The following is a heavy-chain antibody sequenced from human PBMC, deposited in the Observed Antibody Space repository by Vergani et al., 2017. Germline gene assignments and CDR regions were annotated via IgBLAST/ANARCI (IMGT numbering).Heavy chain of an antibody. J-gene: IGHJ4*02. CDR2: IYYNGNT. V-gene: IGHV4-61*01. D-gene: IGHD3-3*01. Sequence: QVQLQESGPGLVKPSETLSLTCTVSGGSISSSSYYWGWIRQPPGKGLEWIGYIYYNGNTNYNPSLKSRVTISVDTSKNQFSLKLSSVTAADTAVYYCAREVGDFWSGYLDYWGQGTLVTVSS. CDR3: AREVGDFWSGYLDY. CDR1: GGSISSSSYY.